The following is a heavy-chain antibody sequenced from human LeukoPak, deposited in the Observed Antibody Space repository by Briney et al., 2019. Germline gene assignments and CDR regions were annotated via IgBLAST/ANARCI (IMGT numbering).Heavy chain of an antibody. CDR2: IRYDGSNK. J-gene: IGHJ6*03. V-gene: IGHV3-30*02. D-gene: IGHD6-19*01. CDR3: AKDAREAGMMVYYYYMDV. CDR1: GYTFTGYY. Sequence: SCKASGYTFTGYYMHWVRQAPGKGLEWVAFIRYDGSNKYYADSVKGRFTISRDNSKNTLYLQMNSLRAEDTAVYYCAKDAREAGMMVYYYYMDVWGKGTTVTISS.